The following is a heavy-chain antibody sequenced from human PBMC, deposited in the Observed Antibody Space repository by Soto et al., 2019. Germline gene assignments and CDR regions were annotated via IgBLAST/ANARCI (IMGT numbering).Heavy chain of an antibody. J-gene: IGHJ4*02. Sequence: QVQLQESGPGLVKPSQTLSLTCTVSGGSINSGGYCWSWIRQHPGKGLEWIGCISYGGSTSYNASLNSRVTISVDASKNHFSLEPSSVTAADPAMYYCSRGILVWGQGTLITVSS. CDR3: SRGILV. V-gene: IGHV4-31*03. CDR1: GGSINSGGYC. CDR2: ISYGGST. D-gene: IGHD5-18*01.